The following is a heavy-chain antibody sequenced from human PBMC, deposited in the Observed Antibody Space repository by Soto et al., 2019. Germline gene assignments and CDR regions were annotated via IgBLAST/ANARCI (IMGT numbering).Heavy chain of an antibody. J-gene: IGHJ5*01. Sequence: QVQLVESGGGVVQPGRSLRLSCAASGFAFSSHGMHWVRQAPGKGLEWVAVIVREGSEKHYADSVKGRFTIFRDNYKHTLYLEMNSLRAEDTAVYYCARDDDYDDNGLDSWGQGTLVTVSS. CDR1: GFAFSSHG. CDR3: ARDDDYDDNGLDS. CDR2: IVREGSEK. D-gene: IGHD4-17*01. V-gene: IGHV3-33*01.